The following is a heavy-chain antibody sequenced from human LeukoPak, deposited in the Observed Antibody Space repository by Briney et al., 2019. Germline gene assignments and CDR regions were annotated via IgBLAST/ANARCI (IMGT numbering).Heavy chain of an antibody. CDR2: ISYDGSNK. V-gene: IGHV3-30-3*01. D-gene: IGHD3-3*01. Sequence: GGSLRLSCAASGFTLSSYAMHWVRQAPGKGLEWVAVISYDGSNKYYADSVKGRFTISRDNSKNTLYLQMNSLRAEDTAVYYCARASLSFTIFGVAPGYWGQGTLVTVSS. J-gene: IGHJ4*02. CDR1: GFTLSSYA. CDR3: ARASLSFTIFGVAPGY.